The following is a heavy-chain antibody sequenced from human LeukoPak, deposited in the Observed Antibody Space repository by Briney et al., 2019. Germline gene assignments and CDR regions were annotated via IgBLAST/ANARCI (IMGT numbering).Heavy chain of an antibody. D-gene: IGHD1-14*01. CDR1: GFTFSGYP. Sequence: PGGSLRLSCAASGFTFSGYPMIWVRQAPGKGLEWVSGMSGNGGNTYYADSAKGRFTISRDNVKNSLYLQINSLRADDSAVYYCARDSFETDIDYWGQGTLVTVSS. V-gene: IGHV3-23*01. J-gene: IGHJ4*02. CDR3: ARDSFETDIDY. CDR2: MSGNGGNT.